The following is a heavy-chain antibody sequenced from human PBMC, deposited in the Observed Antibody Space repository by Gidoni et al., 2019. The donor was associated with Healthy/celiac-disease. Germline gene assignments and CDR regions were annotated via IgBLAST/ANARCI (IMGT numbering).Heavy chain of an antibody. V-gene: IGHV3-30*04. Sequence: QVQLVESGGGVVQPGRSLILSCAASGFTFSSYAMHWVRQAPGKGRVWVAVISYDGRNKYYADSVKGRFTISRDNSKNTLYLQMNSLRAEDTAVYYCARDPRVPAAIRARYFDLWGRGTLVTVSS. CDR2: ISYDGRNK. CDR3: ARDPRVPAAIRARYFDL. J-gene: IGHJ2*01. D-gene: IGHD2-2*01. CDR1: GFTFSSYA.